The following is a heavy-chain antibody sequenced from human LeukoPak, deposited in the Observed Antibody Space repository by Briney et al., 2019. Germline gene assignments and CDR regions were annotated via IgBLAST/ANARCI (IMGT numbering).Heavy chain of an antibody. V-gene: IGHV3-23*01. J-gene: IGHJ6*03. Sequence: GGSLRLSCAASGFTFSSYAMSWVRQAPGKGLEWVSGISGSGGTTYYADSVKGRFTISRDNSKNTLYLQMNSLRAEDTALYYCVKNFWSDKYYYYYMDVWGKGTTVTVSS. CDR2: ISGSGGTT. CDR3: VKNFWSDKYYYYYMDV. D-gene: IGHD3-3*01. CDR1: GFTFSSYA.